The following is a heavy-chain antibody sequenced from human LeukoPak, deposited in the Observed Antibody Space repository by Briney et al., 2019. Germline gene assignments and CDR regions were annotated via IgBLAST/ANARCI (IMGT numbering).Heavy chain of an antibody. CDR1: GGTFSSYA. V-gene: IGHV1-69*04. J-gene: IGHJ3*02. CDR3: AKPGRYDYVWGSYRYSDAFDI. Sequence: ASVKVSCKASGGTFSSYAISWVRQAPGQVLEWMGRIIPFFGIANYAQKFQGRVTITADKSTSTAYMELSSLRSEDTAVYYCAKPGRYDYVWGSYRYSDAFDIWGQGTMVTVSS. CDR2: IIPFFGIA. D-gene: IGHD3-16*02.